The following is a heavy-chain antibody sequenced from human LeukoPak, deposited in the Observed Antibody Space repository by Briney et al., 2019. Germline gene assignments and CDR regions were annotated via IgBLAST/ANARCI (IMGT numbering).Heavy chain of an antibody. CDR1: GYTLTELS. Sequence: ASVKVSCKVSGYTLTELSMHWVRQAPGKGLEWMGGFDPEDGETIYAQKFQGRVTITRDTSASTAYMELSSLRSEDTAVYYCARVLGDDFWSGSNDYYYGMDVWGQGTTVTVSS. V-gene: IGHV1-24*01. D-gene: IGHD3-3*01. CDR2: FDPEDGET. CDR3: ARVLGDDFWSGSNDYYYGMDV. J-gene: IGHJ6*02.